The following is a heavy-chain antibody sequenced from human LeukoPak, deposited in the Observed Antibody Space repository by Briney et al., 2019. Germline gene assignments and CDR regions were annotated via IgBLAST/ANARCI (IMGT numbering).Heavy chain of an antibody. D-gene: IGHD3-22*01. V-gene: IGHV1-8*01. CDR1: GYTFTSYD. CDR2: MNPNSGNT. Sequence: VASVKVSCKASGYTFTSYDINWVRQATGQGLEWMGWMNPNSGNTGYAQKFQGRDTMTRNTSISTAYMELSSLRSEDTAVYYCARSRTYYYDSSGYWGQGTLVTVSS. J-gene: IGHJ4*02. CDR3: ARSRTYYYDSSGY.